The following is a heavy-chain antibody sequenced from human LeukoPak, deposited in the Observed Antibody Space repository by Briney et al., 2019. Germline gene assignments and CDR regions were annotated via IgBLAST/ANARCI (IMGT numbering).Heavy chain of an antibody. Sequence: GGSLRLSCAASGSTFSIYTMNWVRQAPGKGLEWVSSITSSLSYIFYADSVKGRFTISRDNDQNSLYLQMNSLRVEDTAVYYCARDDGGNFNDALDMWGQGTMVTVSS. CDR2: ITSSLSYI. D-gene: IGHD4-23*01. J-gene: IGHJ3*02. V-gene: IGHV3-21*01. CDR1: GSTFSIYT. CDR3: ARDDGGNFNDALDM.